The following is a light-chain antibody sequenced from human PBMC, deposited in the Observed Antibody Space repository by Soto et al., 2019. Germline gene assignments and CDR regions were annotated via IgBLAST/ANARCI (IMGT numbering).Light chain of an antibody. J-gene: IGLJ1*01. CDR1: SSDVGGYNY. Sequence: QSVLTQPASVSGSPGQSITISCTGTSSDVGGYNYVSWYQQHPGKAPKLMIYEVSNRPSGVSNRFSGSKSGNTASLTISGIQAEEEADYYCSSYRSSSTVFGTGTKLTV. CDR2: EVS. V-gene: IGLV2-14*01. CDR3: SSYRSSSTV.